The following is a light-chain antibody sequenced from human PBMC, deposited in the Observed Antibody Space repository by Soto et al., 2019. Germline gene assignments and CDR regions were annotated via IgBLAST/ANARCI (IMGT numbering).Light chain of an antibody. Sequence: EIVMTQSPATLSVSPGERATLSCRASQSVSSNLAWYQQKPGQAPRLLIYGASTRATGIPARFSGSGSGTEFTHTISSLQSEDFAVYYGQQYNNWPPRTFGQGTKVEIK. V-gene: IGKV3-15*01. CDR2: GAS. J-gene: IGKJ1*01. CDR1: QSVSSN. CDR3: QQYNNWPPRT.